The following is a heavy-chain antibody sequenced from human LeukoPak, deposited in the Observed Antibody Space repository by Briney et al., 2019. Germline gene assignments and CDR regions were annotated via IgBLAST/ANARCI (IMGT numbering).Heavy chain of an antibody. Sequence: PGRSLRLSCAASGFTFDDYAMHWVRQAPGKGLEWVSGISWNSGSIGYADSVKGRFTISRDDAKNSLYLQMNSLRAEDTALYYCAKAGHDYGDHTDDAFDIWGQGTMVTVPS. CDR2: ISWNSGSI. D-gene: IGHD4-17*01. V-gene: IGHV3-9*01. CDR1: GFTFDDYA. J-gene: IGHJ3*02. CDR3: AKAGHDYGDHTDDAFDI.